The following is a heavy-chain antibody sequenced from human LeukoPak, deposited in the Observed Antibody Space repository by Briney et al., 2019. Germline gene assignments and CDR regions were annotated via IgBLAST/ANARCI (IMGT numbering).Heavy chain of an antibody. J-gene: IGHJ5*02. CDR2: IYYSGST. V-gene: IGHV4-59*01. CDR3: ARGACINGSCYGWFDP. CDR1: GDSIGSYY. D-gene: IGHD2-15*01. Sequence: SETLSLTCTVSGDSIGSYYWSWIRQPPGKGLEWIGFIYYSGSTNYNPSLKSRVTISVDTSKNQFSLKLTSVTAADTAVYYCARGACINGSCYGWFDPWGQGTLVTVSS.